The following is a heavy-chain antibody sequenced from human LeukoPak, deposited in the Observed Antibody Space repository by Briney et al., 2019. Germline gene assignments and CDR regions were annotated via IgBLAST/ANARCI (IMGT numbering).Heavy chain of an antibody. CDR1: GYSFTSYW. CDR2: IYPGDSDT. V-gene: IGHV5-51*01. Sequence: GESLKISCKGSGYSFTSYWIGWVRQMSGKGLEWMGIIYPGDSDTTYSPSFQGQATISADKSINTACLQWSSLKASDTAMYYCARHSDAAMVVDYWGQGTLVTVSS. J-gene: IGHJ4*02. D-gene: IGHD5-18*01. CDR3: ARHSDAAMVVDY.